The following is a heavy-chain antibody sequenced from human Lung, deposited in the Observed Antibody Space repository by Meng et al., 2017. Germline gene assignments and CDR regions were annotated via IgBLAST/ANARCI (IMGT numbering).Heavy chain of an antibody. CDR2: IWYDGSNK. V-gene: IGHV3-33*01. J-gene: IGHJ4*02. CDR3: ARGRYSSSSAVVDY. D-gene: IGHD6-13*01. Sequence: QVQLVESGGGVVQPGRSRRLSCAASGFTFSSYGMHWVRQAPGKGLEWVAVIWYDGSNKYYADSVKGRFTISRDNSKNTLYLQMNSLRAEDTAVYYCARGRYSSSSAVVDYWGQGTLVTVSS. CDR1: GFTFSSYG.